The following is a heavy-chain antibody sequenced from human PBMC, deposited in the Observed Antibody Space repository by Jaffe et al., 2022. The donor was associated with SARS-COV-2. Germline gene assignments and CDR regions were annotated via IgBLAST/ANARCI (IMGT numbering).Heavy chain of an antibody. D-gene: IGHD6-19*01. CDR1: GFTFSSYG. Sequence: QVQLVESGGGVVQPGRSLRLSCAASGFTFSSYGMHWVRQAPGKGLEWVAVISYDGSNKYYADSVKGRFTISRDNSKNTLYLQMNSLRAEDTAVYYCAKDRGAAVAGTPYYWGQGTLVTVSS. CDR2: ISYDGSNK. J-gene: IGHJ4*02. V-gene: IGHV3-30*18. CDR3: AKDRGAAVAGTPYY.